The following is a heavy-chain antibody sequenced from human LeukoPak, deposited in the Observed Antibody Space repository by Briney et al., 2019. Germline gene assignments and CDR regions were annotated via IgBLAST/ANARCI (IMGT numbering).Heavy chain of an antibody. D-gene: IGHD3-9*01. CDR3: ARVRLTGFQDYYFDY. CDR1: GYTFTAYY. CDR2: INPKSGGT. Sequence: ASVKVSCKASGYTFTAYYIHWVRQAPGQGLEWMGWINPKSGGTNYAQRFQGRVTMTRDMSTSTVYMELSSLRSEDTAVYYCARVRLTGFQDYYFDYWGQGTLVTVSS. J-gene: IGHJ4*02. V-gene: IGHV1-2*02.